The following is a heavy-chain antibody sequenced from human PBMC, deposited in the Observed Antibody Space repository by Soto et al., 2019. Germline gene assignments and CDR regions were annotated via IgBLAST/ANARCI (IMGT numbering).Heavy chain of an antibody. V-gene: IGHV1-8*01. CDR1: GYTFTSYD. D-gene: IGHD2-2*01. CDR2: INPNSGNT. J-gene: IGHJ4*02. CDR3: ARLPPLGYCSSTSCYWGPNFDY. Sequence: ASVKVSCKASGYTFTSYDINWVRQATGQGLERMGLINPNSGNTGYAQKFQGRVTMTRNTSISTAYMELSSLRSEDTAVYYCARLPPLGYCSSTSCYWGPNFDYWGQGTLVTVSS.